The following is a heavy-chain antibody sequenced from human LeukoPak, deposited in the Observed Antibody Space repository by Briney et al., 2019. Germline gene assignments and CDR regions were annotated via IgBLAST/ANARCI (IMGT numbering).Heavy chain of an antibody. J-gene: IGHJ4*02. CDR3: ARAERTAITHDY. CDR1: GYTFTSYG. CDR2: ISAYNGHT. D-gene: IGHD5-18*01. V-gene: IGHV1-18*01. Sequence: ASVKVSCKASGYTFTSYGISWVRQAPGQGLEWMGWISAYNGHTNYAQKLQGGVTMTTDTSTSTAYMELRSLRSDDTAVYFCARAERTAITHDYWGQGTLVTVSS.